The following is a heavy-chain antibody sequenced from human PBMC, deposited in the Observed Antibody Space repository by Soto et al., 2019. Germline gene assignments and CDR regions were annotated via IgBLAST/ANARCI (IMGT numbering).Heavy chain of an antibody. J-gene: IGHJ4*02. V-gene: IGHV4-39*01. CDR3: ARLYSSSWY. CDR2: IYYSGST. Sequence: QLQLQESGPGLVKPSETLSLTCTVSGGSISSSSYYLGWIRQPPGKGLEWIGSIYYSGSTYYNPSLKSRVTIAVDTSKNQFSLKLSAVTAADTAVYYCARLYSSSWYWGQGTLVTVAS. CDR1: GGSISSSSYY. D-gene: IGHD6-13*01.